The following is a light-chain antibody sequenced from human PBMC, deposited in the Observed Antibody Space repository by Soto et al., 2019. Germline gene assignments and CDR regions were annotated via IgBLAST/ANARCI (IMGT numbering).Light chain of an antibody. CDR3: SSYTRSNSVV. V-gene: IGLV2-14*03. Sequence: QSVLTQPASVSGSPGQSIAISCTGTSTDVGAYDYVSWYQQHPGKAPKLIIYDVRNRPSGVSDRFSGSKSGNTASLTISGLQPEDEGDYYCSSYTRSNSVVFGGGTKLTVL. J-gene: IGLJ3*02. CDR1: STDVGAYDY. CDR2: DVR.